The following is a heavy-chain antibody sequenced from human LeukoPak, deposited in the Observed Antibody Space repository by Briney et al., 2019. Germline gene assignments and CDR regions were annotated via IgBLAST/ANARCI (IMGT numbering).Heavy chain of an antibody. Sequence: SETLSLTCTVSGVSISSSSYYWSWIRQPPGNGLEWIGYIYNSGRTNYNPSLKSRVTISVDTSKNQFSLKLSSVTAADTAVYYCARVTATYDWFGPWGQGALVTVSS. D-gene: IGHD2-21*02. V-gene: IGHV4-61*01. CDR2: IYNSGRT. J-gene: IGHJ5*02. CDR3: ARVTATYDWFGP. CDR1: GVSISSSSYY.